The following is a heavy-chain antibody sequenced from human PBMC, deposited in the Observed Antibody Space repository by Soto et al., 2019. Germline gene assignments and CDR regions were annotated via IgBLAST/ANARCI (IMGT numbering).Heavy chain of an antibody. CDR1: GYTFTGYY. V-gene: IGHV1-2*02. CDR2: INPNSGGT. J-gene: IGHJ6*02. CDR3: AREGSSWYYYYGMDV. Sequence: ASVKVSCKASGYTFTGYYMHWVRQAPGQGLEWMGWINPNSGGTNYAQKFQGRVTMTRDTSISTAYMELSRLRSDDTAVYYCAREGSSWYYYYGMDVWGQGTTVTVS. D-gene: IGHD6-13*01.